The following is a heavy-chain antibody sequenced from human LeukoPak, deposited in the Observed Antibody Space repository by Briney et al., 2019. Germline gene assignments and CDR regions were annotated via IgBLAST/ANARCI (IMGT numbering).Heavy chain of an antibody. CDR3: AKDSSAGHYFDY. CDR2: ISGSGGST. J-gene: IGHJ4*02. V-gene: IGHV3-23*01. D-gene: IGHD6-19*01. Sequence: GGTLRLSCAASGFTFSSYGMSWVRQAPGKGLEWVSAISGSGGSTYYADSVKGRFTISRDNSKNTLYLQMNSLRAEDTAVYYCAKDSSAGHYFDYWGQGTLVTVSS. CDR1: GFTFSSYG.